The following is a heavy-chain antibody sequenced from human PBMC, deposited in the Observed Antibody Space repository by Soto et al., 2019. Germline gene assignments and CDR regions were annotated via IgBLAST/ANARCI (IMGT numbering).Heavy chain of an antibody. V-gene: IGHV1-69*13. Sequence: SVKVSCKASGGTFSSYAISWVRQAPGQGHEWMGGIIPIFGTANYAQKFQGRVTITADESTSTAYMELSSLRSEDTAVYYCASDYYDSSGTIGYYGMDVWGQGTTVTVSS. CDR3: ASDYYDSSGTIGYYGMDV. CDR2: IIPIFGTA. J-gene: IGHJ6*02. CDR1: GGTFSSYA. D-gene: IGHD3-22*01.